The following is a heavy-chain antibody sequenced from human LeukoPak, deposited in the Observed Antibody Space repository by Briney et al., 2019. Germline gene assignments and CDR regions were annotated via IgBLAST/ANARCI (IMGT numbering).Heavy chain of an antibody. J-gene: IGHJ5*02. CDR2: IRYDGSNK. CDR3: AKTAYGYSSGWYSAFDP. D-gene: IGHD6-19*01. CDR1: GFTFSSYA. V-gene: IGHV3-30*02. Sequence: GGSLRLSCAASGFTFSSYAMHWVRQAPGKGLEWVAFIRYDGSNKYYADSVKGRFTISRDNSKNTLYLQMNSLRAEDTAVYFCAKTAYGYSSGWYSAFDPWGQGTLVTVSS.